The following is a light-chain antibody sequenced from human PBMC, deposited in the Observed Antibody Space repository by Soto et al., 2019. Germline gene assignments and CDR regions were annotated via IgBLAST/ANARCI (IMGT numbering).Light chain of an antibody. V-gene: IGKV1-39*01. CDR1: QSISSY. J-gene: IGKJ1*01. Sequence: DIQMTQSPSSLSASVGDRVTITCRASQSISSYLNWYQQKPWKAPKLLIYAASSLQSGVPSRFSGSGSGTDFTLTISSLQPEEFATYSGLQSYSTPRPFGQGNKGEIK. CDR2: AAS. CDR3: LQSYSTPRP.